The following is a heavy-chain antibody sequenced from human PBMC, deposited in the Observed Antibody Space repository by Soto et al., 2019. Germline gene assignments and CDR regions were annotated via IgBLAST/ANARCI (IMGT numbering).Heavy chain of an antibody. J-gene: IGHJ4*02. CDR1: GFTFSSYW. D-gene: IGHD3-10*01. Sequence: PGGSLRLSCAASGFTFSSYWMSWVRQAPGKGLEWVANIKEDGSEKNYVDSVKGQFTISRDNAKNSLYLQTNSLRAEDTAVYYCARERYYYGSGDYWGQGTLVTAPQ. CDR3: ARERYYYGSGDY. CDR2: IKEDGSEK. V-gene: IGHV3-7*01.